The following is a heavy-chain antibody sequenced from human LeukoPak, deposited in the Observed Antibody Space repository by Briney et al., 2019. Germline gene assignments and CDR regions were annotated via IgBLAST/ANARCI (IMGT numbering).Heavy chain of an antibody. CDR2: IYSGGST. J-gene: IGHJ4*02. D-gene: IGHD3-22*01. Sequence: PGGSLRLSCAASGFTVSINYMSWVRQAPGKGLEWVSVIYSGGSTYYADSVKGRFTISRDNSKNTLYLQMNSLRAEDTAVYYCARDFPAYDSSGYYFDYWGQGTLVTVSS. CDR1: GFTVSINY. V-gene: IGHV3-66*01. CDR3: ARDFPAYDSSGYYFDY.